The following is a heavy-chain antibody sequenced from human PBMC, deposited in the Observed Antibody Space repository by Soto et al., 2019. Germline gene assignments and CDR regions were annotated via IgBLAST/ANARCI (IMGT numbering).Heavy chain of an antibody. CDR3: ARAYGYDSLDYYYYYMDV. CDR2: MNPNSGNT. Sequence: ASVKVSCKASGYTFTSYDINWVRQATGQGLEWMGWMNPNSGNTGYAQKFQGRVTMTRNTSTSTVYMELSSLRSEDTAVYYCARAYGYDSLDYYYYYMDVWGKGTTVTVSS. CDR1: GYTFTSYD. J-gene: IGHJ6*03. V-gene: IGHV1-8*01. D-gene: IGHD5-12*01.